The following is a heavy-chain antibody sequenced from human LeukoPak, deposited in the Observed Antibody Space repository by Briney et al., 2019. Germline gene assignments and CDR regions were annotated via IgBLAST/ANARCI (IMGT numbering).Heavy chain of an antibody. V-gene: IGHV5-51*01. CDR3: ARLDSTPLGYCSSTSCWGWSWFDP. Sequence: GESLKISCKGSGYSFNNYWIGWVRQMPGKGLDWMGIIYPGDSDTRYSPSFQGQVTISADKSISTAYLQWSSLKASDTAMYYCARLDSTPLGYCSSTSCWGWSWFDPWGQGTLVTVSS. J-gene: IGHJ5*02. D-gene: IGHD2-2*01. CDR1: GYSFNNYW. CDR2: IYPGDSDT.